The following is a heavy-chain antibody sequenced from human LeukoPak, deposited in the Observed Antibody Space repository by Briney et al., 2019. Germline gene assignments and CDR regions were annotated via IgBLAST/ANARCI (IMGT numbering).Heavy chain of an antibody. V-gene: IGHV1-18*01. CDR1: GYTFTSYS. Sequence: ASVTVSCKASGYTFTSYSINWVRQAPGPGLEWMGWISTYNGNSNYAQKLQGRVTMTTDTSTSTAYMELRSLRSDDTAMYYCAKDRWRDGSSSFDNWGQGTLVTVSS. J-gene: IGHJ4*02. CDR3: AKDRWRDGSSSFDN. D-gene: IGHD6-6*01. CDR2: ISTYNGNS.